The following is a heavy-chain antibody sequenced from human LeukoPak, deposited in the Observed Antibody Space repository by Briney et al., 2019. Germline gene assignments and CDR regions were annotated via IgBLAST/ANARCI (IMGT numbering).Heavy chain of an antibody. CDR2: ISSNGGST. J-gene: IGHJ4*02. CDR3: ARVSLQWLKSYYFDY. CDR1: GFTFSSYA. Sequence: GGSLRLSCAASGFTFSSYAIHWVRQAPGKGLEYVSAISSNGGSTYYANSVKGRFTISRDNSKNTLYLQMGSLRAEDMAVYYCARVSLQWLKSYYFDYWGQGTLVTVSS. V-gene: IGHV3-64*01. D-gene: IGHD6-19*01.